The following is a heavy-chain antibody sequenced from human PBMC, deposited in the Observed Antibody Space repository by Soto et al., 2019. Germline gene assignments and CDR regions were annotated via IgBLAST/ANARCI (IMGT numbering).Heavy chain of an antibody. CDR1: GYSFTSYW. CDR2: IYPGDSDT. D-gene: IGHD2-8*01. J-gene: IGHJ6*02. CDR3: ARGHCTNGVCYNYGMDV. V-gene: IGHV5-51*01. Sequence: SLKISCKGSGYSFTSYWIGWVRQMPGKGLEWMGIIYPGDSDTRYSPSFQGQVTISADKSISTAYLQWSSLKASDTAMYYCARGHCTNGVCYNYGMDVWGQGTTVTVSS.